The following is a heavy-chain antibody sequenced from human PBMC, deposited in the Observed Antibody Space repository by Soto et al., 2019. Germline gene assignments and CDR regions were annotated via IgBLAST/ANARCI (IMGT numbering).Heavy chain of an antibody. CDR1: GGSISSGDYY. V-gene: IGHV4-30-2*01. D-gene: IGHD3-22*01. Sequence: PSETLSLTCTVSGGSISSGDYYWSWIRQPPGKGLEWIGYIYHSGSTYYNPSLKSRVTISVDRSKNQFSLKLSSVTAADTAVYYCARGLFEGYYDTPARGWFDPWGQGTPVTVSS. CDR2: IYHSGST. CDR3: ARGLFEGYYDTPARGWFDP. J-gene: IGHJ5*02.